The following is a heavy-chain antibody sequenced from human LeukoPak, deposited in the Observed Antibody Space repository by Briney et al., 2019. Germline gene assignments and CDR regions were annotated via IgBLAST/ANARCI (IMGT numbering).Heavy chain of an antibody. V-gene: IGHV3-74*01. D-gene: IGHD6-19*01. CDR1: GFTFSSYW. CDR3: VKGPVTIAVADRFDY. J-gene: IGHJ4*02. Sequence: PGGSLRLSCAASGFTFSSYWMHWVRQAPGKGLVWVSRINSDGSSTSYADSVKGRFTISRDNAKNTLYLQMNSLRAEDTAVYYCVKGPVTIAVADRFDYWGQGTLVTVSS. CDR2: INSDGSST.